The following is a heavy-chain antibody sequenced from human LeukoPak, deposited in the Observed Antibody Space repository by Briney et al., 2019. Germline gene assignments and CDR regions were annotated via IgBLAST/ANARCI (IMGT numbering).Heavy chain of an antibody. CDR3: ARAPLGYCSGGSCFLDY. D-gene: IGHD2-15*01. V-gene: IGHV3-30-3*01. Sequence: GGSLRLSCAASGFTFSSYAMHWVRQAPGKGLEWVAVISYDGSNKYYADSVKGRFTISRDNSKNTLYLQMNSLRAENTAVYYCARAPLGYCSGGSCFLDYWGQGTLVTVSS. CDR1: GFTFSSYA. J-gene: IGHJ4*02. CDR2: ISYDGSNK.